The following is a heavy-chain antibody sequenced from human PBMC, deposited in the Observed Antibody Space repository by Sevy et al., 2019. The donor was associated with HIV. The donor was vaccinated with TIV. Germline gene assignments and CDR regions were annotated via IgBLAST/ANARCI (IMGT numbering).Heavy chain of an antibody. J-gene: IGHJ6*02. D-gene: IGHD5-18*01. CDR2: ISSSGSTI. V-gene: IGHV3-11*01. CDR3: ARDLGYSYGYYYYYGMDV. CDR1: GFTFSDYY. Sequence: GGSLILSCTASGFTFSDYYMSWIRQAPGKGLEWVSYISSSGSTIYYADSVKGRFTISRDNAKNSLYLQMNSLRAEDTAVYYCARDLGYSYGYYYYYGMDVWGQGTTVTVSS.